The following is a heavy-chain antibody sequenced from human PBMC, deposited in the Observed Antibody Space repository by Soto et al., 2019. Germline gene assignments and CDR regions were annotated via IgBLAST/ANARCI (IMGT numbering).Heavy chain of an antibody. CDR2: TYYGSKWYN. CDR1: VDSVSSNSAA. J-gene: IGHJ5*02. CDR3: ARDDGNWFDP. Sequence: PSQTLSLTCAISVDSVSSNSAAWNRIRQSPSRGLEWLGRTYYGSKWYNDYAVSVKSRITINPDTSKNQFSLQLNSVTPEDTAVYYCARDDGNWFDPWGQGTLVTVSS. V-gene: IGHV6-1*01.